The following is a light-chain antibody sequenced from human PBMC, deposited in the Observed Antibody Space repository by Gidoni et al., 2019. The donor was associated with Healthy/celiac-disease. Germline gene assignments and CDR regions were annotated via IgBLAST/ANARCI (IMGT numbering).Light chain of an antibody. CDR1: SSDVGGYNY. CDR2: EVS. J-gene: IGLJ3*02. CDR3: SSYAGSNNFEV. Sequence: GTSSDVGGYNYVSWYQQHPGKAPKLMIYEVSKRPSGVPDRFSGSKSGNTASLTVSGLQAEDEADYYCSSYAGSNNFEVFGGGTKLTVL. V-gene: IGLV2-8*01.